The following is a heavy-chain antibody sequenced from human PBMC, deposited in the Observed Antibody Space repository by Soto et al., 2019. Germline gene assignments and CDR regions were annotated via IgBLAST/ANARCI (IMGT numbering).Heavy chain of an antibody. Sequence: PSETLSLTCPVSAGSVSSGSSYWSWIRQPPRKGLEWIGYIYYSGSTNYNPSLKSRVTISVDTSKNQFSLKLSSVTAADTAVYYCARAYYDSSGYYIPSRYYGMDVWGQGTTVTVSS. CDR3: ARAYYDSSGYYIPSRYYGMDV. CDR2: IYYSGST. D-gene: IGHD3-22*01. CDR1: AGSVSSGSSY. J-gene: IGHJ6*02. V-gene: IGHV4-61*01.